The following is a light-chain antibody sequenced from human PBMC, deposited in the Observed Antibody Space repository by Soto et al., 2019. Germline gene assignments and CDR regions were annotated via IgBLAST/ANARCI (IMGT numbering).Light chain of an antibody. CDR2: DAS. CDR1: QSVSSY. Sequence: EIVLTQSPVTLSLSPGERATLSCRASQSVSSYLAWYQQKPGQAPRLLIYDASNRATGIPARFSGSGSGTDFTLTISSLEPKDFAVYYCQQGGTFGQGTRLEIK. J-gene: IGKJ5*01. V-gene: IGKV3-11*01. CDR3: QQGGT.